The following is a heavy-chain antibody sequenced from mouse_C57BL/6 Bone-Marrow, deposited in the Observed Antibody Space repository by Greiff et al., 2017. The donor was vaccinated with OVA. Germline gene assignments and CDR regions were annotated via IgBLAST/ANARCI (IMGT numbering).Heavy chain of an antibody. J-gene: IGHJ3*01. Sequence: VQLQQPGTELVNPWASVQLSFPASFFPFTLYCLHCVKQRPGQGLSSIGNINPSNGGTNYNEKFKSKATLTVDKSSSTAYMQLSSLTSEDSAVYYCARSRPFAYWGQGTLVTVSA. CDR1: FFPFTLYC. CDR3: ARSRPFAY. CDR2: INPSNGGT. V-gene: IGHV1-53*01.